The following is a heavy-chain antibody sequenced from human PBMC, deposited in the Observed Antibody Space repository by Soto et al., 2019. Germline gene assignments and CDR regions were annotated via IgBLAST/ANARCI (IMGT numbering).Heavy chain of an antibody. D-gene: IGHD7-27*01. CDR1: GGSVSSVTYF. CDR3: ARTVRPVGNLAAFDR. V-gene: IGHV4-61*01. CDR2: IYNNGNT. Sequence: QMQLQESGPGLVKPSETLSLTCNVSGGSVSSVTYFWSWIRQPPGQGLEWIAYIYNNGNTNYTPSLKSRATISVDTSQNQFSLKLASVTAADAAVYFCARTVRPVGNLAAFDRWGQGVLVIFSA. J-gene: IGHJ4*02.